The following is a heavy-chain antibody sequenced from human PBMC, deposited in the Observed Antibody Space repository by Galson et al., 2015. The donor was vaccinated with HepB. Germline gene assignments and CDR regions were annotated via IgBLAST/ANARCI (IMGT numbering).Heavy chain of an antibody. D-gene: IGHD2-8*01. V-gene: IGHV6-1*01. CDR1: GDSVSSKSGA. J-gene: IGHJ4*02. CDR2: TYYRSKWHN. Sequence: CAISGDSVSSKSGAWNWIRQSPSRGLEWLGGTYYRSKWHNDYALSVKSRITINPDTSKNQFSLQLNSVTPEDTAVYYCTSLNGDYWGQGTRVTVSS. CDR3: TSLNGDY.